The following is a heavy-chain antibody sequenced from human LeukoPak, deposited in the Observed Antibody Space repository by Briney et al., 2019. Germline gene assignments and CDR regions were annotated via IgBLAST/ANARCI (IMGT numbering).Heavy chain of an antibody. CDR2: ISSNGGST. V-gene: IGHV3-64*01. D-gene: IGHD6-13*01. Sequence: GGSLRLSCAASGFTFSSYAMHWVRQAPGKALEYVSAISSNGGSTYYANSVKGRFTISRDNSKNTLYLQMGSLRAEDMAVYYCARDRYSSPNNWFDPWGQGTLVTVSS. CDR1: GFTFSSYA. CDR3: ARDRYSSPNNWFDP. J-gene: IGHJ5*02.